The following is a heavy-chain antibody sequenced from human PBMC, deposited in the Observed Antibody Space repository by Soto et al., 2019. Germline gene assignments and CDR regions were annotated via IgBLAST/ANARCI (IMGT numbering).Heavy chain of an antibody. Sequence: QVQLVQSGAEVKKPGSSVKVSCKASGGTFSSYTISWVRQAPGQGLEWMGRIIPILGIANYAQKFQGRVKITADKSTSTDYMELSSLRSEDTAVYYCASQGGRVADHFDYWGQGTLVTVSS. V-gene: IGHV1-69*02. D-gene: IGHD6-19*01. CDR2: IIPILGIA. CDR3: ASQGGRVADHFDY. J-gene: IGHJ4*02. CDR1: GGTFSSYT.